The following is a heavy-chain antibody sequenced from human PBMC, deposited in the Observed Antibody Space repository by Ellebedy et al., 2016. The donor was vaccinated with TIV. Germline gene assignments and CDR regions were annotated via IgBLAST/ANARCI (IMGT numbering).Heavy chain of an antibody. V-gene: IGHV3-33*01. CDR3: ASERSGYDFDY. CDR1: GFTFSSYG. D-gene: IGHD5-12*01. CDR2: LWYDGSRE. J-gene: IGHJ4*02. Sequence: GESLKISCAASGFTFSSYGMHWVRQAPGKGLEWVAVLWYDGSREYYADSVKGRFTVSRDNSKNTLYLQMNSLRAEDTDVYYCASERSGYDFDYWGQGTLVTVSA.